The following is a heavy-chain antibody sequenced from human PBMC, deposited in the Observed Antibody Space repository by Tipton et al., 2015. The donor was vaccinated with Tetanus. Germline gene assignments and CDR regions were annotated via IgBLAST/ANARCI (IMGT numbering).Heavy chain of an antibody. CDR1: GGSFSGYY. CDR3: ARGQELFRVATVVSLFDY. V-gene: IGHV4-34*01. J-gene: IGHJ4*02. Sequence: TLSLTCAVYGGSFSGYYWSWIRQPPGKGLEWIGEINHSGSTNYNPSLKSRVTISVDTSKNQFSLKLSSVTAADTAVYYCARGQELFRVATVVSLFDYWGQGTLVTVSS. CDR2: INHSGST. D-gene: IGHD5-12*01.